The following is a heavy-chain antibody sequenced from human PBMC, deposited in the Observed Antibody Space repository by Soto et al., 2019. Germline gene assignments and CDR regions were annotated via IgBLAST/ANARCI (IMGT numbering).Heavy chain of an antibody. D-gene: IGHD2-2*02. J-gene: IGHJ6*02. CDR1: GYTFTSYG. CDR3: AKAGDIVVVPAAIPVLEPGGMDV. V-gene: IGHV1-18*01. CDR2: ISAYNGNT. Sequence: GASVKVSCKASGYTFTSYGISWVRQAPGQGLEWMGWISAYNGNTNYAQELQGRVTMTTDTSTSTAYMELRSLRSDDTAVYYCAKAGDIVVVPAAIPVLEPGGMDVWGQGTTVTVSS.